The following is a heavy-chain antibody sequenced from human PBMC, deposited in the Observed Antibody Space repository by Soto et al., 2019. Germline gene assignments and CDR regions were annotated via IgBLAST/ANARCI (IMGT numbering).Heavy chain of an antibody. CDR3: TKDRGAGADHETYYYYGMDV. CDR2: IKSKTDGGTT. Sequence: PGGSLRLSCAASGFTFSNAWMSWVRQAPGKGLEWVGRIKSKTDGGTTDYAAPVKGRFTISRDDSKNTLYLQMNSLKTEDTAVYYCTKDRGAGADHETYYYYGMDVWGQGTTVTVSS. CDR1: GFTFSNAW. V-gene: IGHV3-15*01. D-gene: IGHD3-10*01. J-gene: IGHJ6*02.